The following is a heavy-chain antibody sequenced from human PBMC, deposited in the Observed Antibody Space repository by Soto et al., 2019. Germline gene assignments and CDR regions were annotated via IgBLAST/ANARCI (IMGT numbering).Heavy chain of an antibody. V-gene: IGHV3-7*01. CDR3: ARGARSFMVRGVIAHY. Sequence: GGSLRLSCAASGFTFSDYYMSWIHQAPGKGLEWVANIKQDGSEKYYVDSVKGRFTISRDNAKNSLYLQMNSLRAEDTAVYYCARGARSFMVRGVIAHYWGQGTLVTVSS. CDR1: GFTFSDYY. CDR2: IKQDGSEK. J-gene: IGHJ4*02. D-gene: IGHD3-10*01.